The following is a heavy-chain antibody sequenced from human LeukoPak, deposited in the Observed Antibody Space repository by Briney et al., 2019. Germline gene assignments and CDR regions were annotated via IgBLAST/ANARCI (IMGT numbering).Heavy chain of an antibody. CDR3: ARGSYDFWSGYYTEWFDP. J-gene: IGHJ5*02. V-gene: IGHV4-34*01. D-gene: IGHD3-3*01. CDR2: INHSVST. Sequence: SETLSLTXAVYGGSFSGYYWSWIRQPPGKGLEWIGEINHSVSTNYNPSLKSRVTISVDTSKDQFSLKLSSVTAADTAVYYCARGSYDFWSGYYTEWFDPWGQGTLVTVSS. CDR1: GGSFSGYY.